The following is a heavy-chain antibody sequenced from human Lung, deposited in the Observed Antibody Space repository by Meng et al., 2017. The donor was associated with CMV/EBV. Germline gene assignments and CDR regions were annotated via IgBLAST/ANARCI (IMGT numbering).Heavy chain of an antibody. Sequence: GGSLRLXCKASGLTFSSYEMIWVRQAPGRGLEWVSYIFRSGTTKSYADAVKGRFTISRDNARKLLYLQINNLRAEDTAVYYCAREFSSGYLYFDFWGQGTLVTVSS. CDR1: GLTFSSYE. D-gene: IGHD3-9*01. V-gene: IGHV3-48*03. CDR3: AREFSSGYLYFDF. J-gene: IGHJ4*02. CDR2: IFRSGTTK.